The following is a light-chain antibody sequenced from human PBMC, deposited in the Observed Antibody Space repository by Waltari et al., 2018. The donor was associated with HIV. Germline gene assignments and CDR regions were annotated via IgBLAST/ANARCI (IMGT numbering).Light chain of an antibody. J-gene: IGLJ2*01. Sequence: QSALTQPRSVSGSPGQSVTISCTGTSSDVGGYHYVSWYQQLPGQAPYLMIYDLTERPSGVPDRFSGSKSGNTASLTSSGLQAEDEADYYCCSFAGSYTWLFGGGTKLTVL. CDR3: CSFAGSYTWL. CDR2: DLT. CDR1: SSDVGGYHY. V-gene: IGLV2-11*01.